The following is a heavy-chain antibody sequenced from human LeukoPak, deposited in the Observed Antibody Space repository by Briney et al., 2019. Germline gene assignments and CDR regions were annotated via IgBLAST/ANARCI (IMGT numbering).Heavy chain of an antibody. J-gene: IGHJ4*02. Sequence: GGSLRLSCAASGFTFSSYAMHWVRQAPGKGLEWVSSISSSSSYIYYADSVKGRFTISRDNAKNSLYLQMNSLRAEDTAVYYCARDAYCSGGSCYEDYWGQGTLVTVSS. V-gene: IGHV3-21*01. CDR2: ISSSSSYI. D-gene: IGHD2-15*01. CDR3: ARDAYCSGGSCYEDY. CDR1: GFTFSSYA.